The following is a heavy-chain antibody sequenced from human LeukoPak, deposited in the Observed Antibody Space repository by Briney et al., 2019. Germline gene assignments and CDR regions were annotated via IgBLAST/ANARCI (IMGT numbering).Heavy chain of an antibody. J-gene: IGHJ5*02. CDR2: MNPNSGNT. CDR1: GYTFNSYD. CDR3: ARGIRYFGWFDP. V-gene: IGHV1-8*01. Sequence: ASVKVSCKASGYTFNSYDINCVREATGQGLEWMGWMNPNSGNTGYAQKFQGRVTMTRNTSISTAYMELSSLRSEDTAVYYCARGIRYFGWFDPWGQGTLVTVSS. D-gene: IGHD3-9*01.